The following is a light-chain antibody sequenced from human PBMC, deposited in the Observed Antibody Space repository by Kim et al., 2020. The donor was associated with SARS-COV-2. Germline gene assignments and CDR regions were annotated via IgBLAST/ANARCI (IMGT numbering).Light chain of an antibody. CDR1: QDMSGW. CDR2: KAS. Sequence: ASGGDSGTIPCRASQDMSGWLAWFQYKKGEAPKLLIEKASRLQSGVPSRFSGSGSGTEFTLSVSGLQPDDFATYYCQQYMGYPYTFGQGTKLEI. V-gene: IGKV1-5*03. J-gene: IGKJ2*01. CDR3: QQYMGYPYT.